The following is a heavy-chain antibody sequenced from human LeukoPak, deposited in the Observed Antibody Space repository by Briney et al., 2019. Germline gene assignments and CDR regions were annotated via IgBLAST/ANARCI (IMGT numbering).Heavy chain of an antibody. CDR1: GFTFSSYW. CDR2: INSDGSST. Sequence: PGGSLRLSCAASGFTFSSYWMQWVRQAPGKGLVWVSRINSDGSSTSYADSVKGRFTISRDNAKNTLYLQMNSLRGEDTAVYYCARDMGRDYYFDYWGQGTLVTVSS. V-gene: IGHV3-74*01. CDR3: ARDMGRDYYFDY. D-gene: IGHD3-10*01. J-gene: IGHJ4*02.